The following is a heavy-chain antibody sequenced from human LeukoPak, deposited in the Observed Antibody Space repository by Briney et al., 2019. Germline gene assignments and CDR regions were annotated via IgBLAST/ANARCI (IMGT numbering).Heavy chain of an antibody. CDR1: GGTFSSYA. CDR3: ARDGLAYCGGDCYPNWYFDL. V-gene: IGHV1-69*05. D-gene: IGHD2-21*01. Sequence: SVKVSCKASGGTFSSYAISWVRQAPGQGLEWMGGIIPIFGTANYAQKFQGRVTITTDESTSTAYMELSSLRSEDTAVYYCARDGLAYCGGDCYPNWYFDLWGRGTLVTVSS. CDR2: IIPIFGTA. J-gene: IGHJ2*01.